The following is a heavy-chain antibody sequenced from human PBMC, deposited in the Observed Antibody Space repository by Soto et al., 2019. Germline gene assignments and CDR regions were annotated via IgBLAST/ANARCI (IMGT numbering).Heavy chain of an antibody. D-gene: IGHD2-15*01. CDR1: GGSISSGGYY. J-gene: IGHJ4*02. Sequence: SETLSLTCTVSGGSISSGGYYWIWIRQLPGKGLEWIGYIYYTGTTFYNPPLKSRVAISKDTSTNQFSLNLSSVTAADTAVYYCAGGGSCPVPFDYWGQGTLVTVSS. CDR2: IYYTGTT. CDR3: AGGGSCPVPFDY. V-gene: IGHV4-31*03.